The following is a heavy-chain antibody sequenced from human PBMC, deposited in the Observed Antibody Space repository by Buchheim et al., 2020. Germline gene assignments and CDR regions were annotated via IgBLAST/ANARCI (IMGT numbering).Heavy chain of an antibody. CDR2: ISYDGSNK. J-gene: IGHJ6*03. CDR1: GFTFSSYG. CDR3: AKANYGGNSEPYYYYMDV. Sequence: QVQLVESGGGVVQPGRSLRLSCAASGFTFSSYGMHWVRQAPGKGLEWVAVISYDGSNKYYADSVKGRFTISRDNSKKKLYLQMNSLRAEDTAVYYCAKANYGGNSEPYYYYMDVWGKGTT. V-gene: IGHV3-30*18. D-gene: IGHD4-23*01.